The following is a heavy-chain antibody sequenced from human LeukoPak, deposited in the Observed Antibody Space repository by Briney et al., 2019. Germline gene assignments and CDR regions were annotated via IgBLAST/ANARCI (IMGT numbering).Heavy chain of an antibody. D-gene: IGHD2-15*01. CDR3: ARDLVAGGFDY. J-gene: IGHJ4*02. V-gene: IGHV3-21*01. CDR2: SSSSSSYI. CDR1: GFTFSSYS. Sequence: GGSLRLSCAASGFTFSSYSMNWVRQAPGKGLEWVPSSSSSSSYIYYADSAKGRFTISRDNAKNSLYLQMNSLRAEDTAVYYCARDLVAGGFDYWGQGTLVTVSS.